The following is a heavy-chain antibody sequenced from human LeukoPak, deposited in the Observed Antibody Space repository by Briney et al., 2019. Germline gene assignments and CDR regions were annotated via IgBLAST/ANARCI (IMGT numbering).Heavy chain of an antibody. J-gene: IGHJ4*02. CDR1: GFTFGNYW. CDR3: ARGDYGDYFDY. D-gene: IGHD4-17*01. V-gene: IGHV3-74*01. Sequence: GGSLRLSCAASGFTFGNYWMHWVRQVAGKGLVWVSRINTDGSTITYAESVKGRFTISRDNAKNKVYLQMSSLRAEDTAVYYCARGDYGDYFDYWGQGTLIIVSS. CDR2: INTDGSTI.